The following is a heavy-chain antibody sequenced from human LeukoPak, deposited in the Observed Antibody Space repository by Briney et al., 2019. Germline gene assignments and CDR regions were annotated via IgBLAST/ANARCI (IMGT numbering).Heavy chain of an antibody. D-gene: IGHD3-3*01. V-gene: IGHV1-2*02. J-gene: IGHJ4*02. CDR1: GYTFTGYY. Sequence: ASVKVSCKASGYTFTGYYMHWVRQAPGQGPEWMGWINPNSGGTNYAQKFQGRVTMTRDTSISTAYMELSRLRSDDTAVYYCARDVSLSDFFDYWGQGTLVTVSS. CDR3: ARDVSLSDFFDY. CDR2: INPNSGGT.